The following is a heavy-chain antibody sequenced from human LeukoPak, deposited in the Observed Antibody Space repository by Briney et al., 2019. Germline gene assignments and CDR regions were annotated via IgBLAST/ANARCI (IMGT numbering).Heavy chain of an antibody. J-gene: IGHJ4*02. Sequence: ASVKVSCKASGYTFTGYHMHWVRQAPGQGLEWMGRINPNSGDTNYAQKFQGRVTMTRDTSISTAYMELSRLRSDDTAVYYCARDDRTIAAAGTPDYWGQGTLVTVSS. CDR3: ARDDRTIAAAGTPDY. CDR2: INPNSGDT. CDR1: GYTFTGYH. D-gene: IGHD6-13*01. V-gene: IGHV1-2*06.